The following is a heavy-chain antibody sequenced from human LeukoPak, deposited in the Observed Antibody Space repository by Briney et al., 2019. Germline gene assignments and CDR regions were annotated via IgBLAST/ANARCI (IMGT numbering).Heavy chain of an antibody. V-gene: IGHV3-30-3*01. D-gene: IGHD6-19*01. Sequence: GRSLRLSCAASGFTFSSYAMHWVRQAPGKGLEWVAVISYDGSNKYYADSVKGRFTVSRDNAKNTLYLQMNSLRAEDTAVYYCATASYSSGWYFFDYWGQGTLVTVSS. J-gene: IGHJ4*02. CDR2: ISYDGSNK. CDR1: GFTFSSYA. CDR3: ATASYSSGWYFFDY.